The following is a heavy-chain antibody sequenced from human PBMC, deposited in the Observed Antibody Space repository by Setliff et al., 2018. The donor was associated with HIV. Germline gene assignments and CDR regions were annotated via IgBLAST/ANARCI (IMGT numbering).Heavy chain of an antibody. CDR2: IHYNERT. Sequence: PSETLSLTCTVSGGSASNSRYYWAWIRQPPGKGLEYIGSIHYNERTYYNPSLKSRVAISIDTSKNQFSLNLTSVTAADTAVYYCARVGWDYYDSSGVGEFDYWGQGTLVTVSS. D-gene: IGHD3-22*01. CDR3: ARVGWDYYDSSGVGEFDY. J-gene: IGHJ4*02. CDR1: GGSASNSRYY. V-gene: IGHV4-39*01.